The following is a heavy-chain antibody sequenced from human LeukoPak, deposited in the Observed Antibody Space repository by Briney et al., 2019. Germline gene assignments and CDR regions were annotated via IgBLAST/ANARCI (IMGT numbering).Heavy chain of an antibody. CDR1: GFIFSNST. J-gene: IGHJ4*02. D-gene: IGHD3-3*01. CDR3: AREGDFWSGYGDGLGFIYYFDF. CDR2: VSFDETNE. V-gene: IGHV3-30*04. Sequence: GGSLRLSCAASGFIFSNSTIHWVRQAPGKGLEWVAVVSFDETNEYYIGSVRGRFTVFRDNSKSTLYLHMNSLRAEDTAVYYCAREGDFWSGYGDGLGFIYYFDFWGQGTLVTVSS.